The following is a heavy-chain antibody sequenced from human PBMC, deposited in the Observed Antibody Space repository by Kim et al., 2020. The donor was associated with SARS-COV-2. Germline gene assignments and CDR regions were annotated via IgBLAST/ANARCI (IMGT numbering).Heavy chain of an antibody. CDR2: IKQDGSEK. Sequence: GGSLRLSCAVSGFTFNNYWMSWVRQAPGKGLEWVANIKQDGSEKYYVDSVKGRFTISRDNAKNSLFLQMNSLRAEDTAVYYCARAPAFYCSSTSCPPYGIDVWGQGTTVTVSS. CDR1: GFTFNNYW. J-gene: IGHJ6*01. CDR3: ARAPAFYCSSTSCPPYGIDV. V-gene: IGHV3-7*03. D-gene: IGHD2-2*01.